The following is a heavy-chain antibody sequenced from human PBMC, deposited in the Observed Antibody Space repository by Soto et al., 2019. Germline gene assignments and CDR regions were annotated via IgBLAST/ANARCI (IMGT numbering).Heavy chain of an antibody. CDR1: GFTFSSYG. CDR2: IWYDGTNK. Sequence: PGGSLRLSCAASGFTFSSYGMHWVRQAPGKGLEWVAVIWYDGTNKYYADSVKGRFTISRDNSKNTPYVQMNSLRAEDTAVYYCARDRSSTLDGMDVWGQGTTVTVSS. V-gene: IGHV3-33*01. CDR3: ARDRSSTLDGMDV. J-gene: IGHJ6*02. D-gene: IGHD6-13*01.